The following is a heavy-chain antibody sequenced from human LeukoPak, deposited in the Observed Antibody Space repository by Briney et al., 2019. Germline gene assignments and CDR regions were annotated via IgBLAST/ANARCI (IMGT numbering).Heavy chain of an antibody. CDR3: AKDHITARIAVAATPFDY. Sequence: GGSLRLSCAASGFTFSSYWMSWVRQAPGKGLEWVANIKQDGSEKYYVDSVKGRFTISRDNAKNSLYLQMNSLRAEDTAVYYCAKDHITARIAVAATPFDYWGQGTLVTVSS. D-gene: IGHD6-19*01. J-gene: IGHJ4*02. V-gene: IGHV3-7*03. CDR1: GFTFSSYW. CDR2: IKQDGSEK.